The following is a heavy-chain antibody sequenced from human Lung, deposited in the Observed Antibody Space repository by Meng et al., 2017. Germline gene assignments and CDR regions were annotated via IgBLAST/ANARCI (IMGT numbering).Heavy chain of an antibody. CDR1: GYTFTGYY. V-gene: IGHV1-2*06. J-gene: IGHJ4*02. CDR3: ARGGSYSSDY. CDR2: INPKSGGT. D-gene: IGHD3-16*01. Sequence: QVQRVQAGAEGKKPGAAVKVSCKASGYTFTGYYIHWVRQAPGQGLEWMGRINPKSGGTNYAQKFQGRVTMTRDTSISTAYIELSGLRSDDTAVYYCARGGSYSSDYWGQGTLVTVSS.